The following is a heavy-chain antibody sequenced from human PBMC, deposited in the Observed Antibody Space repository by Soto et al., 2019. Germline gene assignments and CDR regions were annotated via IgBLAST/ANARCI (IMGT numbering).Heavy chain of an antibody. CDR2: IIPIFGTA. CDR3: ARVYYYDSSGYPYGGAFDI. J-gene: IGHJ3*02. D-gene: IGHD3-22*01. V-gene: IGHV1-69*01. Sequence: QVQLVQSGAEVKKPGSSVKVSCKASGGTFSSYAISWVRQAPGQGLEWMGGIIPIFGTANYAQKFQGRVTITADEFTSTAYLELSSLRSEDTAVYYCARVYYYDSSGYPYGGAFDIWGQGTMVTVSS. CDR1: GGTFSSYA.